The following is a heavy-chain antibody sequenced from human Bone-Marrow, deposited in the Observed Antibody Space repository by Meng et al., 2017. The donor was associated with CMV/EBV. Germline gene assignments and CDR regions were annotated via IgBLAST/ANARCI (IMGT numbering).Heavy chain of an antibody. V-gene: IGHV3-21*01. CDR3: ARAQSSSWSHNWFDP. CDR2: ISSSSSYI. Sequence: GESLKISCAASGFTFSSYSMNWVRQAPGKGLEWVSSISSSSSYIYYADSVKGRFTISRDNAKNSLYLQMNSLRAEDTAVYYRARAQSSSWSHNWFDPWGQGTLVTVSS. CDR1: GFTFSSYS. D-gene: IGHD6-13*01. J-gene: IGHJ5*02.